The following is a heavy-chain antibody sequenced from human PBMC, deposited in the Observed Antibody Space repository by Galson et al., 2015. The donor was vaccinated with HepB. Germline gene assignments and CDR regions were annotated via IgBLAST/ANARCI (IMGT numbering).Heavy chain of an antibody. Sequence: SVKVSCKASGYTFTSYYMHWVRQAPGQGLEWMGIINPSGGSTSYAQKFQGRVTMTRDTSTSTVYMELSSLRSEDTAVYYCARDPIVVVPAATGGTVEYYYYGMDVWGQGTTVTVSS. J-gene: IGHJ6*02. CDR2: INPSGGST. V-gene: IGHV1-46*01. D-gene: IGHD2-2*01. CDR1: GYTFTSYY. CDR3: ARDPIVVVPAATGGTVEYYYYGMDV.